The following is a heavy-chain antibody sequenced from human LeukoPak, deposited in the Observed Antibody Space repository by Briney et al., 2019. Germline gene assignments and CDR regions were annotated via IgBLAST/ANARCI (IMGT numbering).Heavy chain of an antibody. D-gene: IGHD6-6*01. CDR1: GFTFSDYN. V-gene: IGHV3-21*01. Sequence: GGSLRLSCAASGFTFSDYNMNWIRQSPEKGLEWVSSITSGTTYIYYADSVRGRFTLSRDNAKNSLYLQMNSLRAEDTAVYYCARWPYSSSYYFDYWGQGTLVTVSS. J-gene: IGHJ4*02. CDR3: ARWPYSSSYYFDY. CDR2: ITSGTTYI.